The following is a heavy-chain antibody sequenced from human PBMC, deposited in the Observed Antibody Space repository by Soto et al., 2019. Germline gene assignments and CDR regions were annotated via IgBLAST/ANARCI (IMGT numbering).Heavy chain of an antibody. V-gene: IGHV1-18*04. CDR3: ARDRSPYYYDSSGYLVDP. J-gene: IGHJ5*02. CDR2: ISAYNGNT. Sequence: QVQLVQSGAEVKKPGASVKVSCKASGYTFTSYGISWVRQAPGQGLEWVGWISAYNGNTNYAQKLQGRVTMTTDTSTSTAYMELRSLRSDDTAVYYCARDRSPYYYDSSGYLVDPWGQGTLVTVSS. CDR1: GYTFTSYG. D-gene: IGHD3-22*01.